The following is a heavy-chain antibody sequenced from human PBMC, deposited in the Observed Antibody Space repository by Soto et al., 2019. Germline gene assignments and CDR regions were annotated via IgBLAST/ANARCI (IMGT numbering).Heavy chain of an antibody. V-gene: IGHV4-34*01. CDR2: IKESGFG. D-gene: IGHD6-19*01. J-gene: IGHJ4*02. CDR1: KGSFSDYF. CDR3: ARGKSSGPLHYFDT. Sequence: PSETLSLTCGVYKGSFSDYFWNCIRQPPGKGLEWIGEIKESGFGTYSPSLKRRVTMSVDTDHNKFSLKVTSVTAADTAVYYCARGKSSGPLHYFDTWGQGNLVS.